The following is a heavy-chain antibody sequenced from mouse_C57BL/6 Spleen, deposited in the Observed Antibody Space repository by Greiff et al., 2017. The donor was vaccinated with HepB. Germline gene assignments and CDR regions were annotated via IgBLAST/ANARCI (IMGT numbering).Heavy chain of an antibody. J-gene: IGHJ4*01. CDR2: INPGSGGT. D-gene: IGHD2-1*01. CDR3: ARGIYYGPYYAMDY. V-gene: IGHV1-54*01. Sequence: VQLQQSGAELVRPGTSVKVSCKASGYAFTNYLIEWVKQRPGQGLEWIGVINPGSGGTNYNEKFKGKATLTADKSSSTAYMQLSSLTSEDSAVYFCARGIYYGPYYAMDYWGQGTSVTVSS. CDR1: GYAFTNYL.